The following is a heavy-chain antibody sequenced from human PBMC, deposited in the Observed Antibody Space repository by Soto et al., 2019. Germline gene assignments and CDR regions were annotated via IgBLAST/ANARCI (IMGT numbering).Heavy chain of an antibody. Sequence: PSETLSLICAVYGGSFSGYYWSWIRQPPGKGLEWIGEINHSGSTNYNPSLKSRVTISVDTSKNQFSLKLSSVTAADTAVYYCARGPLSGYRDYFDYWGQGTLVTVSS. V-gene: IGHV4-34*01. CDR2: INHSGST. CDR1: GGSFSGYY. J-gene: IGHJ4*02. CDR3: ARGPLSGYRDYFDY. D-gene: IGHD3-22*01.